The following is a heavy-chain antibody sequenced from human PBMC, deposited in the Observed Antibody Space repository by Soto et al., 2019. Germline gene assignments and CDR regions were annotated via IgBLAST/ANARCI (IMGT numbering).Heavy chain of an antibody. D-gene: IGHD3-3*01. Sequence: SVKVSCKASGGTFSSYAISWVRQAPGQGLEWMGGIIPIFGTANYAQKFQGRVTITADESTSTAYMELSSLRSEDTAVYYCARALVTIFGVVPYYYYGMDVWGQGTTVTVSS. CDR1: GGTFSSYA. V-gene: IGHV1-69*13. CDR2: IIPIFGTA. CDR3: ARALVTIFGVVPYYYYGMDV. J-gene: IGHJ6*02.